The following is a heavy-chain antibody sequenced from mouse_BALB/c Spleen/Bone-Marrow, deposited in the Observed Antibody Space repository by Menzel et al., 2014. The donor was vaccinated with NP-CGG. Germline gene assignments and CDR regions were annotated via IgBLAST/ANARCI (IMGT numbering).Heavy chain of an antibody. CDR1: GFNIKDTY. CDR2: IDPANGNT. Sequence: VQLQQSGAELVKPGASVKLSCTASGFNIKDTYMHWVKQRPEQGLEWIGRIDPANGNTKYDPKFQGKATITADTSSNTAYLQLSSLTSEDTAVYYCANYYCGSSIFAYWGQGTLVTVSA. D-gene: IGHD1-1*01. J-gene: IGHJ3*01. V-gene: IGHV14-3*02. CDR3: ANYYCGSSIFAY.